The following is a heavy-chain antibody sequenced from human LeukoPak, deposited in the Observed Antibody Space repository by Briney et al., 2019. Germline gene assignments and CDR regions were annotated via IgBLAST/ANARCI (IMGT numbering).Heavy chain of an antibody. CDR3: ARVGYGGTKGLDY. V-gene: IGHV3-53*01. D-gene: IGHD4-23*01. CDR1: GFTVSSNY. CDR2: IYSGGST. Sequence: PGGSLTLSCAASGFTVSSNYMSWVRQAPGKGLEWVSVIYSGGSTYYADSVKRRFTISRDNSKNTLYLQMNSLRAEDTAVYYCARVGYGGTKGLDYWGQGTLVTVSS. J-gene: IGHJ4*02.